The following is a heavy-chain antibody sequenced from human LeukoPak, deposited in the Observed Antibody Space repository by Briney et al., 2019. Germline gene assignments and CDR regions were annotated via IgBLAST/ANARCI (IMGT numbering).Heavy chain of an antibody. CDR1: GYTFTSYD. V-gene: IGHV1-18*01. Sequence: ASVKVSCKASGYTFTSYDINWVRQAPGQGREWMGWISAYNGNTNYAQKHQGRVTMTTDTSTSTAYMELSSLKSDDTAVYYCARDNSIHERGWWFDPWGQGTLVTVSS. D-gene: IGHD4-23*01. CDR2: ISAYNGNT. J-gene: IGHJ5*02. CDR3: ARDNSIHERGWWFDP.